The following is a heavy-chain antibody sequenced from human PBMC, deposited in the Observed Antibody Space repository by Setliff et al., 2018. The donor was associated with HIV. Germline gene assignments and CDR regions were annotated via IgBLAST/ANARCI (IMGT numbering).Heavy chain of an antibody. D-gene: IGHD6-19*01. CDR1: GYTFTSYG. CDR2: ISVYNGNT. V-gene: IGHV1-18*01. Sequence: ASVKVSCKASGYTFTSYGISWVRQAPGQGLEWMGWISVYNGNTNYAQKLQGRVTMTTDTSTTTAYMELSSLRSEDTAVYYCARSRSGWSSPFDYWGQGTLVTVSS. J-gene: IGHJ4*02. CDR3: ARSRSGWSSPFDY.